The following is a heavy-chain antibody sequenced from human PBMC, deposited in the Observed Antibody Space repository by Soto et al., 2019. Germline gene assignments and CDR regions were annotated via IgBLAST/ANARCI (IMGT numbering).Heavy chain of an antibody. CDR3: ARDIAVCGGSCWFDP. CDR2: ISSSSSTI. CDR1: GFTFSSYS. Sequence: GESLRLSCAASGFTFSSYSMDWVRQAPGKGLEWVSYISSSSSTIYYADSVKGRFTISRDNAKNSLYLQMNSLRDEDTAVYYCARDIAVCGGSCWFDPWGQGTLVTVSS. J-gene: IGHJ5*02. V-gene: IGHV3-48*02. D-gene: IGHD2-15*01.